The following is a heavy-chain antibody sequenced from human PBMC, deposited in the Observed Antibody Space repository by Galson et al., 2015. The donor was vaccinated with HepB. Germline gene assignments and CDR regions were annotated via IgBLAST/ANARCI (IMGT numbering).Heavy chain of an antibody. J-gene: IGHJ5*02. CDR3: AGVLKLATWGFDP. CDR1: GFTFSNHA. D-gene: IGHD1-1*01. Sequence: SLRLSCAASGFTFSNHAMTWVRQAPGKGLEWLSGIEAIDSRTYHAESVKGRFTISRDNSKNTVYLRMNGLRVDDTAVYFCAGVLKLATWGFDPWGQGTLVTVSS. V-gene: IGHV3-23*01. CDR2: IEAIDSRT.